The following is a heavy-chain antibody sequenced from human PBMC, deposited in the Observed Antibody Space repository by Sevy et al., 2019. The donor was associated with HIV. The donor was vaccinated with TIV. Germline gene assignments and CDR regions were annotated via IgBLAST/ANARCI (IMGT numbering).Heavy chain of an antibody. D-gene: IGHD2-2*01. Sequence: ASLKVSCKASGYTFSSYDINWVRQATGQGLEWMGWMNPNSGNTGYAQKFQGRVTMTRNTSISTAYMELNSLRSEDTAVYYCAKILAFCSSTSCYPGYYYYGIDVWGQGTTVTVSS. CDR1: GYTFSSYD. J-gene: IGHJ6*02. CDR3: AKILAFCSSTSCYPGYYYYGIDV. CDR2: MNPNSGNT. V-gene: IGHV1-8*01.